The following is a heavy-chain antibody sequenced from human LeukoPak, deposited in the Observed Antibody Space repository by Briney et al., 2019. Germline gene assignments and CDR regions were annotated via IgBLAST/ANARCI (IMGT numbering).Heavy chain of an antibody. Sequence: GGSLRLSCAASGFTVSTNYVSWVRQAPGKGLEWVSVISGSGGSTYYADSVKGRFTISRDNSKNTLYLQMNSLRAEDTAVYYCAKGGYYDSSGYYPTWGQGTLVTVSS. D-gene: IGHD3-22*01. V-gene: IGHV3-23*01. CDR2: ISGSGGST. CDR3: AKGGYYDSSGYYPT. J-gene: IGHJ4*02. CDR1: GFTVSTNY.